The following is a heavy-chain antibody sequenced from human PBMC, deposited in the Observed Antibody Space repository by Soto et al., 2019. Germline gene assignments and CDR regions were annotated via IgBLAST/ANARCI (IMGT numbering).Heavy chain of an antibody. CDR3: ARDLGGWPDY. Sequence: GGSLRLSCAASGLTVGSNYMSWVRQAPGQRLEWMGWINAGNGNTKYSQKFQGRVTITRDTSASTAYMELSSLRSEDTAVYYCARDLGGWPDYWGQGTLVTGSS. V-gene: IGHV1-3*01. D-gene: IGHD2-15*01. J-gene: IGHJ4*02. CDR1: GLTVGSNY. CDR2: INAGNGNT.